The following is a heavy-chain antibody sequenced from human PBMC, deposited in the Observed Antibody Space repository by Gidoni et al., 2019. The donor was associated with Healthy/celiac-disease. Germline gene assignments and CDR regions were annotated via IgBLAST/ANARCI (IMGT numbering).Heavy chain of an antibody. Sequence: QVQLQQWGAGLLKPSETLSLTCPVYGGSFSGYYWTWIRQPPGKGLEWIGEINHSGSTNYNPSLKSRVTISVDTSKNQFSLKLSSVTAADTAVYYCARRGYSYGYLFDYWGQGTLVTVSS. CDR1: GGSFSGYY. CDR3: ARRGYSYGYLFDY. D-gene: IGHD5-18*01. V-gene: IGHV4-34*01. J-gene: IGHJ4*02. CDR2: INHSGST.